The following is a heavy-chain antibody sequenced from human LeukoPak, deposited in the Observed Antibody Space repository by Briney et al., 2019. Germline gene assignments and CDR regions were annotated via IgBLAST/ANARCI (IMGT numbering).Heavy chain of an antibody. D-gene: IGHD3-3*01. Sequence: SVKVSCKASGGTFSSYAISWVRQAPGQGLEWMGGIIPIFGTANYAQKFQGRVTITADESTSTAYMELSSLRSEDTAVYYCARVGESGYPHYYYYYYMDVWGKGTTVTVSS. CDR2: IIPIFGTA. V-gene: IGHV1-69*13. CDR3: ARVGESGYPHYYYYYYMDV. J-gene: IGHJ6*03. CDR1: GGTFSSYA.